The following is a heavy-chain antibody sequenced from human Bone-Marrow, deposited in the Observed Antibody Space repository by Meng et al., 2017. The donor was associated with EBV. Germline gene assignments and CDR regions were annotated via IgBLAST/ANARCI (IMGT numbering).Heavy chain of an antibody. CDR2: IYHSGST. CDR3: ARGELAYCGGDCYTNAFDI. D-gene: IGHD2-21*02. CDR1: GGSISSGGYS. Sequence: QLQRQELGSGLVKPSQTLSLTWAVSGGSISSGGYSWSWIRQPPGKGLEWIGYIYHSGSTYYNPSLKSRVTISVDRSKNQFSLKLSSVTAADTAVYYCARGELAYCGGDCYTNAFDIWGQGTMVTVSS. J-gene: IGHJ3*02. V-gene: IGHV4-30-2*01.